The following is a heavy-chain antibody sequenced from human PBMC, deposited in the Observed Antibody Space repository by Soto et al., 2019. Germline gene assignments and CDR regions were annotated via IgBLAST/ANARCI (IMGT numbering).Heavy chain of an antibody. Sequence: APVKGLEWVATIIVSGGSTYYADSVKGRFTISRDNSKNTLYLQMNSLRAEDTAVYYCARDKVKQWLSSGTYYYYYGMDVWGQGTTVTVSS. D-gene: IGHD6-19*01. CDR2: IIVSGGST. J-gene: IGHJ6*02. CDR3: ARDKVKQWLSSGTYYYYYGMDV. V-gene: IGHV3-23*01.